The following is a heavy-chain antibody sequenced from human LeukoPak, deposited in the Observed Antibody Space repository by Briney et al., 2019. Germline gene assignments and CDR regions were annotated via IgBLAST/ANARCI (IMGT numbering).Heavy chain of an antibody. CDR3: ARGGLTFGEY. D-gene: IGHD3-10*01. CDR2: IYYSGST. Sequence: SETLSLTCTVSGGSISSSSYYWGWIRQPPGKGLEWIGSIYYSGSTYYNPSLKSRVTISVDTSKNQFSLKLSSVTAADTAVYYCARGGLTFGEYWGQGTLVTVSS. J-gene: IGHJ4*02. CDR1: GGSISSSSYY. V-gene: IGHV4-39*07.